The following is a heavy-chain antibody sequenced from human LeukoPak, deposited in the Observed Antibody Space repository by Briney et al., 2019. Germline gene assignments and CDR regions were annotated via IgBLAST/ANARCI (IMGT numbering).Heavy chain of an antibody. CDR2: IYHSGST. V-gene: IGHV4-30-2*02. CDR3: AGSPGSTWDRWFAP. D-gene: IGHD6-13*01. CDR1: GGSISSGGYS. Sequence: PSETLSLTCAVSGGSISSGGYSWSWIRQPPGKGLEWIGYIYHSGSTYYNPSLKSRVTISVDRSKNQFSLKLSSVTAADTAVYYCAGSPGSTWDRWFAPWGQGTLVTVSS. J-gene: IGHJ5*02.